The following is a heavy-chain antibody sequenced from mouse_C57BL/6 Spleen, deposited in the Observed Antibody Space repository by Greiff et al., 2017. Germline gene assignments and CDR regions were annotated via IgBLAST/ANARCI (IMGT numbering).Heavy chain of an antibody. CDR2: INPSNGGT. CDR1: GYTFTSYW. Sequence: QVQLQQPGTELVKPGASVKLSCKASGYTFTSYWMHWVKQSPGQGLEWIGNINPSNGGTNYNEKFKSKATLTVNKSSSTAYMQLGSLTSEDSAVYYCARSVVGDAMDYWGQGTSVTVSS. J-gene: IGHJ4*01. V-gene: IGHV1-53*01. CDR3: ARSVVGDAMDY. D-gene: IGHD1-1*01.